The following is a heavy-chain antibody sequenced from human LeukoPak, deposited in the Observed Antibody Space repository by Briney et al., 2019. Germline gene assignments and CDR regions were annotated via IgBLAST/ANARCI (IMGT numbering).Heavy chain of an antibody. J-gene: IGHJ3*02. V-gene: IGHV3-48*04. Sequence: GGSLRLSCAASGFTFSSYSMNWVRQAPGKGLEWVSYISSSSSTIYYADPVKGRFTISRDNAKNSLYLQMNSLRAEDTAVYYCASVVVTATDDAFDIWGQGTMVTVSS. CDR3: ASVVVTATDDAFDI. CDR2: ISSSSSTI. D-gene: IGHD2-21*02. CDR1: GFTFSSYS.